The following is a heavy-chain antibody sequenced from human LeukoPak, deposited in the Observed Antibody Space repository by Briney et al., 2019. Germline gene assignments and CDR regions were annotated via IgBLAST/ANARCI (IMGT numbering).Heavy chain of an antibody. V-gene: IGHV3-23*01. CDR2: ISGSGGST. CDR3: AEGYDVLRYFDWNY. CDR1: GFTFSSYA. Sequence: PGGSLRLSCAASGFTFSSYAMSWVRQAPGKGLEWVSAISGSGGSTYYADSVKGRFTISRDNSKNTLYLQMNSLRAEDTAVYYCAEGYDVLRYFDWNYWGQGTLVTVSS. D-gene: IGHD3-9*01. J-gene: IGHJ4*02.